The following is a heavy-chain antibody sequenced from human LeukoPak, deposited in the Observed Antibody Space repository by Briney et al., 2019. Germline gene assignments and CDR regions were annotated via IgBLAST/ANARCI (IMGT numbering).Heavy chain of an antibody. CDR1: GFTFSSYG. J-gene: IGHJ4*02. V-gene: IGHV3-33*01. D-gene: IGHD5-12*01. Sequence: PGRSLRLSCAASGFTFSSYGMHWVRQAPGKGLEWVAVIWYDGSNKYYADSVKGRFTISRDNSKNTLYLQMNSLRAEDTAVYYCARDPRYSGHDFSYFDYWGQGTLVTVSS. CDR2: IWYDGSNK. CDR3: ARDPRYSGHDFSYFDY.